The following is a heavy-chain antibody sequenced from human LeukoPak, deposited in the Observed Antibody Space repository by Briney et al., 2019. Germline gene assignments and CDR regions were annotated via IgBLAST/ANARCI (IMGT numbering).Heavy chain of an antibody. CDR2: IWYDGSNK. D-gene: IGHD2-15*01. J-gene: IGHJ3*02. V-gene: IGHV3-33*01. CDR1: GFTFSSYG. CDR3: ARVPLEYCSGGSCYREAFDI. Sequence: GGSLRLSCAASGFTFSSYGMHWVRQAPGKGLEWVAVIWYDGSNKYYADSVKGRFTISRDNSKNTLYLQMNSLRAEDTAVYYCARVPLEYCSGGSCYREAFDIWGQGTMVTVSS.